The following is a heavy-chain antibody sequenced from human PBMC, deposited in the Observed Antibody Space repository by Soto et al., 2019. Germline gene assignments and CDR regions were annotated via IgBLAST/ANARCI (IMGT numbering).Heavy chain of an antibody. Sequence: QVQLVQSGAEVKKPGASVKVSCKASGYTFTSYGISWVRQAPGQGLEWMGWISAYNGNTNYAQKLQGRVTMTTDTSTSTAYMELRSLGSDDTAVYSCARERRYSSGWTGGYYYYYGMDVWGQGTTVTVSS. D-gene: IGHD6-19*01. CDR2: ISAYNGNT. J-gene: IGHJ6*02. CDR1: GYTFTSYG. V-gene: IGHV1-18*01. CDR3: ARERRYSSGWTGGYYYYYGMDV.